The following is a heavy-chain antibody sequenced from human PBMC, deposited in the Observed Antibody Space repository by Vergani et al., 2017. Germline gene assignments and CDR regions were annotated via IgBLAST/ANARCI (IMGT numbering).Heavy chain of an antibody. V-gene: IGHV4-59*06. CDR3: AREAMRQQLVNPFDF. D-gene: IGHD6-13*01. CDR2: IYYSGST. Sequence: VHLVQSGAEVKKPGESLKISCNTSGYDFTSYWIGWVRQMPGKGPEWIGYIYYSGSTYYNPSLKSRVTISVDTSKNQFSLKLSSVTAADTAIYYCAREAMRQQLVNPFDFWGQGSLVTVAS. J-gene: IGHJ4*02. CDR1: GYDFTSYW.